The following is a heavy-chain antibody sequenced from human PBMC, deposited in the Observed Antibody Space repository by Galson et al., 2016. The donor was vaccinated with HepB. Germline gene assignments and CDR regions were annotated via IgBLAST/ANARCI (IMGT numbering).Heavy chain of an antibody. D-gene: IGHD3-16*02. V-gene: IGHV3-21*01. J-gene: IGHJ6*03. CDR2: ISSSSIYI. Sequence: SLRLSCAASGFTFSSYSMIWVRQAPGKGLEWVSSISSSSIYIYYADSVTGRFTISRDNAKNSLYLQMNSLSAEDTAVYYCARDQRNIFRYNYYIDVWGKGTTVTVSS. CDR3: ARDQRNIFRYNYYIDV. CDR1: GFTFSSYS.